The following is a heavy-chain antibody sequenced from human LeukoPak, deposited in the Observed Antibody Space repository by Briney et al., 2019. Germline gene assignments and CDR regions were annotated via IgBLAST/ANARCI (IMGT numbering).Heavy chain of an antibody. CDR3: ARAYSGRYFDY. CDR2: MNPNSGNT. Sequence: ASVKVSCKASGYTFTSYDINWVRQDTGQGLEWMGWMNPNSGNTDYAQKFQGRVTMTRNTSISTAYMELSSLRSEDTAVYYCARAYSGRYFDYWGQGTLVTVSS. D-gene: IGHD1-26*01. CDR1: GYTFTSYD. J-gene: IGHJ4*02. V-gene: IGHV1-8*01.